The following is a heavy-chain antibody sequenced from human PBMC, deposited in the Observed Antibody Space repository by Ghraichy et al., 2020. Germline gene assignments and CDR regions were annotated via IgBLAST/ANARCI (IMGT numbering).Heavy chain of an antibody. CDR1: GFTFDDYA. CDR3: AKGIRFLEWLSLLDY. D-gene: IGHD3-3*01. Sequence: GGSLRLSCAASGFTFDDYAMHWVRQAPGKGLEWVSGISWNSGSIGYADSVKGRFTISRDNAKNSLYLQMNSLRAEDTALYYCAKGIRFLEWLSLLDYWGQGTLVTVSS. CDR2: ISWNSGSI. J-gene: IGHJ4*02. V-gene: IGHV3-9*01.